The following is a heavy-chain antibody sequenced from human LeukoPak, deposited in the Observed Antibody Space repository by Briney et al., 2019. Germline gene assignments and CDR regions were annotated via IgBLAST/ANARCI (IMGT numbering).Heavy chain of an antibody. D-gene: IGHD6-19*01. CDR1: GFTFSSYG. CDR2: IRAGGDRT. J-gene: IGHJ4*02. V-gene: IGHV3-23*01. Sequence: GRSLRLSCAASGFTFSSYGMHWVRQTPGKGLEWVSAIRAGGDRTYYADSVRGRFTLSRDKSKNSLYLQMISLRAEDAAVYYCAKDARRSSGWWFFDHWGQGTLVTVSS. CDR3: AKDARRSSGWWFFDH.